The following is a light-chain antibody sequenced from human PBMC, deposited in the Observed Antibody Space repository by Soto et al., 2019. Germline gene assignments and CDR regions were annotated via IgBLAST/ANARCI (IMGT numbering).Light chain of an antibody. J-gene: IGLJ3*02. V-gene: IGLV1-40*01. Sequence: QPVLTQPPSVSGAPGQRVTIYCSGNNSNLGAGYDVHWYQQLPGAAPKLVIFGNRNRPSGVPERFSGSKSGTSASLAITGLQAEDEADYYCQAYDYSLTAFVFGGGTKLTVL. CDR3: QAYDYSLTAFV. CDR2: GNR. CDR1: NSNLGAGYD.